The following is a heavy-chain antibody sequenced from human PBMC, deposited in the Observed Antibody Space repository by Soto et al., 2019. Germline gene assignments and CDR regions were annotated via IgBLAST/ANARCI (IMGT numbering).Heavy chain of an antibody. CDR1: EFTFSNYA. D-gene: IGHD1-1*01. V-gene: IGHV3-23*01. Sequence: GGSLRLSCVGSEFTFSNYAMNWVRQAPGEGPEWVSFISSSGGTTYYADSVKGRFSISRDNSKNTLYLQMNSLRVEDTAIYYCAKDIQGRGATTGDDAFDIWGQGTMVTVSS. CDR2: ISSSGGTT. J-gene: IGHJ3*02. CDR3: AKDIQGRGATTGDDAFDI.